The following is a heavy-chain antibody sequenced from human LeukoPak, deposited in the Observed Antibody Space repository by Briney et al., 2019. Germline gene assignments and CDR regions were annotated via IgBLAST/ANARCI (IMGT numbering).Heavy chain of an antibody. J-gene: IGHJ4*02. CDR2: ISWNSGSI. CDR3: AKGGGVYYYDSSGYYSYFDY. Sequence: TGRSLRLSCAASGFTFDDYAMHWVRQAPGKGLEWVSGISWNSGSIGYADSVKGRFTISRDNAKNSLYPQMNSLRAEDTALYYCAKGGGVYYYDSSGYYSYFDYWGQGTLVTVSS. V-gene: IGHV3-9*01. CDR1: GFTFDDYA. D-gene: IGHD3-22*01.